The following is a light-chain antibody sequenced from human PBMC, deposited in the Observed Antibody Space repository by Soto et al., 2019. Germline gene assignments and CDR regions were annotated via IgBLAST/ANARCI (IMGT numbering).Light chain of an antibody. CDR3: QQRSNWPPT. V-gene: IGKV3-11*01. J-gene: IGKJ5*01. Sequence: EIVLTQSPATLSLSPGERATLSCRASQSVSSYLAWYQQKPGQAPRLLIYDASTRATGIPARFSGSGSGTDITLTISSLEPEDFAVYYCQQRSNWPPTCGQGTRLEIK. CDR2: DAS. CDR1: QSVSSY.